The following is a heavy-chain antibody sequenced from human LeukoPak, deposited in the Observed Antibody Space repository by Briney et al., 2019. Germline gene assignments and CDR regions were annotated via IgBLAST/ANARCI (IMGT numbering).Heavy chain of an antibody. V-gene: IGHV3-9*01. Sequence: PGGSLRLSCAASGFTFDDYAMHWVRQAPGKGLEWVSGISWNSGSIGYADSVKGRFTISRDNAKNSLYLQMNSLRAEDTALYYCAKDIRGADWFGLDYWGQGTLVTVSS. CDR1: GFTFDDYA. D-gene: IGHD3-9*01. CDR3: AKDIRGADWFGLDY. CDR2: ISWNSGSI. J-gene: IGHJ4*02.